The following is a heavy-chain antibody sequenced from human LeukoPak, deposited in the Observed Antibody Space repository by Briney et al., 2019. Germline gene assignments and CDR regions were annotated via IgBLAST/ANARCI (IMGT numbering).Heavy chain of an antibody. CDR1: GGSISSYY. J-gene: IGHJ4*02. V-gene: IGHV4-4*07. CDR3: ARTYYYDSSGYSDY. D-gene: IGHD3-22*01. CDR2: IYTSGST. Sequence: SETLSLICTVSGGSISSYYWSWIRQPAGKGLEWIGRIYTSGSTNYNPSLKSRVTMSVDTSKNQFSLKLSSVTAADTAVYYCARTYYYDSSGYSDYWGQGTLVTVSS.